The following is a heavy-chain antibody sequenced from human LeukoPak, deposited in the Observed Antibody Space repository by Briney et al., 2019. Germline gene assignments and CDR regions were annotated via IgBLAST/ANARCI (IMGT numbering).Heavy chain of an antibody. Sequence: SVKVSCKASGGTFSKNAISWVRQAPGQGLEWMGGIITIFGTANYAQKFQGRVTITADESTSTAYMELSSLRSEDTAVYYCASRIAAAGSPLDYWGQGTLVTVSS. CDR2: IITIFGTA. CDR3: ASRIAAAGSPLDY. CDR1: GGTFSKNA. D-gene: IGHD6-13*01. V-gene: IGHV1-69*13. J-gene: IGHJ4*02.